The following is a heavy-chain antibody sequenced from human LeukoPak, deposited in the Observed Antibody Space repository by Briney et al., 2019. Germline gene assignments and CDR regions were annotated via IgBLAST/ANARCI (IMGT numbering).Heavy chain of an antibody. Sequence: GGSLRLSCAASGFTFSSYAMHWVRQAPGKGLEWVAVISYDGSNKYYADSVKGRFTISRDNSKNTLYLQMNSLRAEDTAVYYCARTKGITMIVVHAFDIWGQGTMVTVSS. J-gene: IGHJ3*02. CDR2: ISYDGSNK. CDR1: GFTFSSYA. V-gene: IGHV3-30*04. CDR3: ARTKGITMIVVHAFDI. D-gene: IGHD3-22*01.